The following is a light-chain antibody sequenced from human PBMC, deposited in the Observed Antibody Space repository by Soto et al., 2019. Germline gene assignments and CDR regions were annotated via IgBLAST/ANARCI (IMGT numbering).Light chain of an antibody. CDR2: AAS. Sequence: QMTHSPSSLSSSLVGKIMITCRAIRDVGSDVSWYQQKPGQAPKLLIYAASNLYTGVPSRFSGSRSGTEFTLTISSLQPEDFASYYCLQDYGDSWTFGQGTKVDIK. CDR3: LQDYGDSWT. V-gene: IGKV1-6*01. J-gene: IGKJ1*01. CDR1: RDVGSD.